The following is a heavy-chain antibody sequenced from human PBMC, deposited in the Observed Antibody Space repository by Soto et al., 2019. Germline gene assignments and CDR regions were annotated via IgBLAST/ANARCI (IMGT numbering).Heavy chain of an antibody. Sequence: PEGSLRLSCEASRFIFSKYAMDWVRQAPGKGLEWVSYISIGSGSIFYADSVKGRFTISRDDARNSLFLQMNTLRDEDTAVYYCVRDHRWAFDFWGQGKMVTVSS. V-gene: IGHV3-48*02. D-gene: IGHD2-15*01. CDR3: VRDHRWAFDF. CDR2: ISIGSGSI. CDR1: RFIFSKYA. J-gene: IGHJ3*01.